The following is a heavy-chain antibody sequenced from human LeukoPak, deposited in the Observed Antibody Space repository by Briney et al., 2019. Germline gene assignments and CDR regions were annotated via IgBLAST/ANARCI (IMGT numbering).Heavy chain of an antibody. CDR1: GGSFSGYY. V-gene: IGHV4-34*01. D-gene: IGHD4-11*01. Sequence: PSETLSLTCAVYGGSFSGYYWSWIRQPPGKGLEWIGEINHSGSTNYNPSLKSRVTISVDTSKNQFSLKLSSVTAADTAVYYCAREDYSGGNNWFDFWGQGTLVTVSS. J-gene: IGHJ5*01. CDR2: INHSGST. CDR3: AREDYSGGNNWFDF.